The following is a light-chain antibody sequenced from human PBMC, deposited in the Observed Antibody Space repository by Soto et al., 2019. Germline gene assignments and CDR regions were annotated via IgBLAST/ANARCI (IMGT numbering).Light chain of an antibody. CDR2: DVR. Sequence: QSALTQPASVSGSPGQSITISCTGTSRDVGGYNYVSWYQQHPGKARKLMIYDVRNRPSGVSNRFSGSKSVNTASLTISGLQAEDEADYYCSSYTTISTYVFGTGTKVTVL. V-gene: IGLV2-14*01. J-gene: IGLJ1*01. CDR3: SSYTTISTYV. CDR1: SRDVGGYNY.